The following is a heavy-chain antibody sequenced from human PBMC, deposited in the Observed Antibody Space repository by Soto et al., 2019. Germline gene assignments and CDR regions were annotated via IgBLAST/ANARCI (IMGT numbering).Heavy chain of an antibody. CDR2: ISWGGAK. J-gene: IGHJ5*02. V-gene: IGHV2-5*02. CDR3: EHKGEGDGILKS. Sequence: QITLKESGPTLVKPTQTLTLTCTFSGFSLSTSGVGVGWIRQPPGKAPEWLAVISWGGAKEYSPTLNSRLTITKDTAKNQVVLTMTNMDPMNTATYFSEHKGEGDGILKSWRQGTLSTLSS. CDR1: GFSLSTSGVG. D-gene: IGHD3-16*01.